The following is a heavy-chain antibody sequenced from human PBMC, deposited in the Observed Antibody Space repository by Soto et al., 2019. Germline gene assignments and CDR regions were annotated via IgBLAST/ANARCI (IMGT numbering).Heavy chain of an antibody. V-gene: IGHV1-2*02. Sequence: QVQLVQSGAEVKKPGASVKVSCKDSGYTFTGYYMHWVRQAPGQGLEWMGWINPNSGGTNYAQKFQGRVTMTRDTSISTADMALSRLRSDDTAVYYCARHVPVTPLNYYYYSMDVWGQGTTVTVSS. CDR1: GYTFTGYY. D-gene: IGHD4-4*01. CDR2: INPNSGGT. CDR3: ARHVPVTPLNYYYYSMDV. J-gene: IGHJ6*02.